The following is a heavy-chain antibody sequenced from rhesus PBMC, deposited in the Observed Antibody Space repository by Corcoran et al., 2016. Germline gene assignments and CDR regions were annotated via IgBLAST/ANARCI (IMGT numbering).Heavy chain of an antibody. D-gene: IGHD6-13*01. CDR3: AKDLYSSWSGLDS. CDR2: INSVGRST. CDR1: GFTFSSYG. J-gene: IGHJ6*01. V-gene: IGHV3S5*01. Sequence: EVQLVETGGGLVQPGGSLKLSCAASGFTFSSYGLSWVRQAPGKGLEWVSAINSVGRSTYDADSVKGRFTISRDNSKNTLSLQMNSLRAEDTAVYYCAKDLYSSWSGLDSWGQGVVVTVSS.